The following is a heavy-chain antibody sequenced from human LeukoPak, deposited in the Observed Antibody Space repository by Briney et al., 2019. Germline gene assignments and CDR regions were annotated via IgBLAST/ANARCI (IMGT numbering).Heavy chain of an antibody. D-gene: IGHD5-24*01. CDR3: ARLRDSWFDS. Sequence: GESLKISCKGFGYSFTSYWIGWVRQMPGKGLEWMGIIYPGDSDTRYSPSFQGQVTISADKSISTAYLHWSSLEASDTAMYYCARLRDSWFDSWGQGTLVTVSS. V-gene: IGHV5-51*01. CDR2: IYPGDSDT. J-gene: IGHJ5*01. CDR1: GYSFTSYW.